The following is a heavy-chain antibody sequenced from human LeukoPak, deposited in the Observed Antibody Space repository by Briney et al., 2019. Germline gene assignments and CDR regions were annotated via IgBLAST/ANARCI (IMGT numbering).Heavy chain of an antibody. D-gene: IGHD6-6*01. CDR2: INPNSGGT. CDR1: GYTFTGYY. V-gene: IGHV1-2*06. CDR3: AREIRGGSSSSGVGYYFDY. Sequence: ASVKVSCKASGYTFTGYYMHWVRQAPGQGLEWMGRINPNSGGTNYAQKFQGRVTMTRDTSISTAYMELSRLRSDDTAVYYCAREIRGGSSSSGVGYYFDYWAREPWSPSPQ. J-gene: IGHJ4*02.